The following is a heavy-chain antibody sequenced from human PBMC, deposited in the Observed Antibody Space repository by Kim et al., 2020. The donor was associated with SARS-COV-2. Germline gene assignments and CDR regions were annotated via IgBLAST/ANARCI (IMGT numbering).Heavy chain of an antibody. D-gene: IGHD6-13*01. CDR2: IYYSGST. J-gene: IGHJ4*02. CDR1: GGSISSSSYY. V-gene: IGHV4-39*01. CDR3: ARRGPVGIAAAGADY. Sequence: SETLSLTCTVSGGSISSSSYYWGWIRQPPGKGLEWIGRIYYSGSTYYNPSLKSRVTISVDTSKNQFSLKLSTVTAADTAVYYCARRGPVGIAAAGADYWGQGTPVTVSS.